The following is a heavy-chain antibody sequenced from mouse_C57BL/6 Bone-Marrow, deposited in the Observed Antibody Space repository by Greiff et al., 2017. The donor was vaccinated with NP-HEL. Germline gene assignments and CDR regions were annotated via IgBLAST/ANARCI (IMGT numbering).Heavy chain of an antibody. CDR1: GFTFSSYG. D-gene: IGHD4-1*01. CDR2: ISSGGSYT. Sequence: EVQGVESGGDLVKPGGSLKLSCAASGFTFSSYGMSWVRQTPDKRLEWVATISSGGSYTYYPDSVKGRFTISRDNAKNTLYLQMSSLKSEDTAMYDCARPNWDAWFAYWGQGTLVTVSA. V-gene: IGHV5-6*01. J-gene: IGHJ3*01. CDR3: ARPNWDAWFAY.